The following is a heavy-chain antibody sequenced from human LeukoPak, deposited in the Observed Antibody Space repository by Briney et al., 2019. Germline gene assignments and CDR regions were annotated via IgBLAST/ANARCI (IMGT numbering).Heavy chain of an antibody. CDR2: IYSDGST. J-gene: IGHJ3*02. D-gene: IGHD5-12*01. Sequence: GGSLRLSCAASGFTVSSNYMSWVRQAPGRGLEWVSIIYSDGSTYYADSVKGRFTISRDNSKNTLHLQMNGLRAEDTAVYYCARDPLDISRWANAFDIWGQGTTVIVSS. CDR1: GFTVSSNY. CDR3: ARDPLDISRWANAFDI. V-gene: IGHV3-66*01.